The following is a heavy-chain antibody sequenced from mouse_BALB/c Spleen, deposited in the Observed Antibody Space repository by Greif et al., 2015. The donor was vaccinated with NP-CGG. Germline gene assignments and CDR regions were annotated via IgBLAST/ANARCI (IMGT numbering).Heavy chain of an antibody. J-gene: IGHJ4*01. V-gene: IGHV1-69*02. Sequence: VQGVESGAELVRPGASVKLSCKASGYTFTSYWINWVKQRPGQGLEWIGNIYPSDSYTNYNQKFKDKATLTVDKSSSTAYMQLSSPTSEDSAVYYCTTARTTVDYWGQGTSVTVSS. CDR2: IYPSDSYT. D-gene: IGHD3-1*01. CDR3: TTARTTVDY. CDR1: GYTFTSYW.